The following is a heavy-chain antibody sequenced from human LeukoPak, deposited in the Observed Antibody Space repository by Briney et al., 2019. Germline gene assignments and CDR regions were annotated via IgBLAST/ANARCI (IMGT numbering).Heavy chain of an antibody. J-gene: IGHJ4*02. CDR1: GFTFSSYA. Sequence: GGSLRLSCAAPGFTFSSYAMHWVRQAPGKGLEYVSAISSNGGSTYYANSVEGRFTISRDNSKNTLYLQMGSLRAEDMAVYYCARGYCSSTSCYPDYWGQGTLVTVSS. CDR3: ARGYCSSTSCYPDY. V-gene: IGHV3-64*01. D-gene: IGHD2-2*01. CDR2: ISSNGGST.